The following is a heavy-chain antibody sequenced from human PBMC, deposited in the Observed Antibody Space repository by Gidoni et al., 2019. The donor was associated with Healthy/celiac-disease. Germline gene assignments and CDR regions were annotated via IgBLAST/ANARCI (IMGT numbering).Heavy chain of an antibody. CDR1: GFTFSSYG. J-gene: IGHJ4*01. CDR3: AKAGLSGEDYVWVGDY. V-gene: IGHV3-30*18. CDR2: ISYDGSNK. D-gene: IGHD3-16*01. Sequence: VESGGGVVQPGRYLRLSCAASGFTFSSYGMHCVRQAPGKGLEWVAVISYDGSNKYYSDSVKGRFTLSRDNSKNTLYLQINSLRAEDTAVYYWAKAGLSGEDYVWVGDYWGHGTLVTVSP.